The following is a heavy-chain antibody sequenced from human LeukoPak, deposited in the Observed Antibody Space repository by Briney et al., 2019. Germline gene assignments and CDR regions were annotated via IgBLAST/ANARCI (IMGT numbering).Heavy chain of an antibody. J-gene: IGHJ5*02. CDR3: ARDLDFGVVSNWFDP. Sequence: GASVKVSCKASGYTFTGYYMHWVRQAPGQGLEWMGWINPNSGGTNYAQKFQGRVTMTRDTSISTAYMELSRLRSDDTAVYYCARDLDFGVVSNWFDPWGQGTLVTVSS. CDR2: INPNSGGT. V-gene: IGHV1-2*02. D-gene: IGHD3-3*01. CDR1: GYTFTGYY.